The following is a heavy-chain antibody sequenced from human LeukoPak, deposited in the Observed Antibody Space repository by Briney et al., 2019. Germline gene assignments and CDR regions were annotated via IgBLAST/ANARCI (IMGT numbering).Heavy chain of an antibody. CDR2: ISGSGGST. J-gene: IGHJ4*02. V-gene: IGHV3-23*01. Sequence: PGGSLRLSCAASGFTFSSYAMSWVRQAPGKGLEWVSAISGSGGSTYYADSVKGRFTISRDNSKNTLYLQMNSLRVEDTALYYCAKDGDTYYDFWSGYQNPSYFDYWGQGTLVTVSS. CDR1: GFTFSSYA. D-gene: IGHD3-3*01. CDR3: AKDGDTYYDFWSGYQNPSYFDY.